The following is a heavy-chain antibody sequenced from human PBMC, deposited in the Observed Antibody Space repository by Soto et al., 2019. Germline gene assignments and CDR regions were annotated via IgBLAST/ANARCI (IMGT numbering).Heavy chain of an antibody. D-gene: IGHD6-6*01. CDR1: GYSFTSYW. V-gene: IGHV5-10-1*01. Sequence: GESLKISCKGSGYSFTSYWISWVRQMPGKGLEWMGRIDPSDSYTNYSPSFQGHVTISADKSIGTAYLQWSSLKASDTAMYYCARHEGSSSSENWFDPWGQGTLVTVSS. CDR3: ARHEGSSSSENWFDP. CDR2: IDPSDSYT. J-gene: IGHJ5*02.